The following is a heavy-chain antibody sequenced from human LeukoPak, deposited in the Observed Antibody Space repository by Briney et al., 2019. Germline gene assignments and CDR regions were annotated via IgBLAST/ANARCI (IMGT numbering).Heavy chain of an antibody. Sequence: SETLSLTCTVSGGSISSGGYYWSWIRQHPGKGLEWIGYIYYSGSTYYNPSLKSRVTISVDTSKNQFSLKLSSVTAADTAVYFCARGRLQLWSFPLPYNHYAIDVWGQGTTVTVSS. D-gene: IGHD5-18*01. CDR1: GGSISSGGYY. J-gene: IGHJ6*02. V-gene: IGHV4-31*03. CDR3: ARGRLQLWSFPLPYNHYAIDV. CDR2: IYYSGST.